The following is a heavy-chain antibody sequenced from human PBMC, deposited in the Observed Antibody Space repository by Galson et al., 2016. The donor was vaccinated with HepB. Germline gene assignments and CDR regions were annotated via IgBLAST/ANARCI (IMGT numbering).Heavy chain of an antibody. D-gene: IGHD4-17*01. Sequence: SLRLSCAASGFTFSSYWMHWVRQAPGKGLVWVSRINRDGSITNYAGSVKGRCTISRDNAKNTLYLQMSSLRAEDTAVYHCARALGGDEDYWGQGTLVTVSS. CDR2: INRDGSIT. CDR3: ARALGGDEDY. V-gene: IGHV3-74*01. J-gene: IGHJ4*02. CDR1: GFTFSSYW.